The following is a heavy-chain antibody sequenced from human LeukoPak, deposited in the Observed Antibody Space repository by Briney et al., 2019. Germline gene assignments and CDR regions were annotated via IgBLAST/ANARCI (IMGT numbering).Heavy chain of an antibody. Sequence: PSETLSLTCTVSGGSISSYYWSWIRQPPGKGLEWIGYIYYSGSTNYNPSLKSRVTISVDTSKNQFSLKLSSVTAADTAVYYCARELSLAAAGTFDIWGQGTMVTVSS. CDR2: IYYSGST. CDR1: GGSISSYY. D-gene: IGHD6-13*01. CDR3: ARELSLAAAGTFDI. J-gene: IGHJ3*02. V-gene: IGHV4-59*01.